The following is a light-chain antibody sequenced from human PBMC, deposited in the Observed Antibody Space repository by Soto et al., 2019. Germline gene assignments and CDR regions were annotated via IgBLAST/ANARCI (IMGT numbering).Light chain of an antibody. J-gene: IGKJ1*01. V-gene: IGKV3-20*01. CDR2: AAS. CDR3: EQYGCAAAYR. CDR1: QSVTSNY. Sequence: EVVLTQSPGTVSSSPGERATLSCRASQSVTSNYLAWYQQKPGQAPRLLIYAASSRATGIPGRFSGSGSGIEFTLRISRLEAEDFAVYYSEQYGCAAAYRFGQGPKVEIK.